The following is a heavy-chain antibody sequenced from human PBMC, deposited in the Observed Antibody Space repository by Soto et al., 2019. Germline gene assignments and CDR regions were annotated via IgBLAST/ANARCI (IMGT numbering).Heavy chain of an antibody. CDR3: ARGVNYGDYVLGFDY. V-gene: IGHV4-30-4*01. CDR2: IYYSGST. J-gene: IGHJ4*02. CDR1: GGSISSGDYY. D-gene: IGHD4-17*01. Sequence: PSETLSLTCTVSGGSISSGDYYWSWIRQPPGKGLEWIGYIYYSGSTYYNPSLKSRVTISVDTSKNQFSLKLSSVTAADTAVYYCARGVNYGDYVLGFDYWGQGTLVTFSS.